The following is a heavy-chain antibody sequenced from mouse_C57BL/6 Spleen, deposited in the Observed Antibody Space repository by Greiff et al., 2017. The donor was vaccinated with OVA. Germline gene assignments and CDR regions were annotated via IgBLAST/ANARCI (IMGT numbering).Heavy chain of an antibody. Sequence: EVKLMESGGGLVKPGGSLKLSCAASGFTFSDSGMHWVRPAPEKGLEWVAYISSGSSTIYYADTVKGRFTISRDNAKNTLFLQMTSLRSEDTAMYYCASRASHYYARDYWGQGTSVTVSS. CDR1: GFTFSDSG. CDR3: ASRASHYYARDY. D-gene: IGHD3-1*01. J-gene: IGHJ4*01. V-gene: IGHV5-17*01. CDR2: ISSGSSTI.